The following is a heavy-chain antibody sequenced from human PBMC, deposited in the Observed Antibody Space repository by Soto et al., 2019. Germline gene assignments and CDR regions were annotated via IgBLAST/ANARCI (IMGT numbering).Heavy chain of an antibody. J-gene: IGHJ5*02. V-gene: IGHV1-69*06. CDR2: IIPIFGTA. CDR3: ARRSLVTAAAGTGFDP. D-gene: IGHD6-13*01. Sequence: SVKVSCKASGGTFSSYAISWVRQAPGQGLEWMGGIIPIFGTANYAQKFQGRVTITADKSTSTAYMELSSLRSEDAAVYYCARRSLVTAAAGTGFDPWGQGTLVTVSS. CDR1: GGTFSSYA.